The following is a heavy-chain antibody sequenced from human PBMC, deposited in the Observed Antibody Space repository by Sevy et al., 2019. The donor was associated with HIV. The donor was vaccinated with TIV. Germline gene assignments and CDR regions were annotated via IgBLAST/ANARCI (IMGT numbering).Heavy chain of an antibody. CDR3: ASSDATSRFGYYYFAMDF. CDR2: ISYTSTTI. D-gene: IGHD3-22*01. J-gene: IGHJ6*02. V-gene: IGHV3-48*02. Sequence: GGSLRLSCAVSGFTFNTYNMNWVRQAPGKGLEWVSYISYTSTTIYYEDSVRGRFTIPRNNAKNTLYLQMNSLRDEDTAVYYCASSDATSRFGYYYFAMDFWGQGTSVTVSS. CDR1: GFTFNTYN.